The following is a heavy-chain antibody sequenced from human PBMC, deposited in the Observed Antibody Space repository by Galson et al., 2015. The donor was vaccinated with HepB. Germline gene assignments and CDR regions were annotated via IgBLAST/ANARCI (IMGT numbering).Heavy chain of an antibody. V-gene: IGHV3-30*04. J-gene: IGHJ4*02. D-gene: IGHD3-9*01. Sequence: SLRLSCAASGFTFRNYAMHWVRQAPGKGLEWVALISHDGSNDYFADSVKGRFTISRDNSMNTVHLQMINLRPEDTAVYYCVRGLTGYSDLNDYWGQGTLVTVSS. CDR2: ISHDGSND. CDR1: GFTFRNYA. CDR3: VRGLTGYSDLNDY.